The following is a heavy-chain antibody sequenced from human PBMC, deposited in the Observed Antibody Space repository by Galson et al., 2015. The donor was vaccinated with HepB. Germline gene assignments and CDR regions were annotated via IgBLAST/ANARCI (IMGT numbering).Heavy chain of an antibody. J-gene: IGHJ4*02. Sequence: SCKVSGYTLTDLSMHWVRQAPGQGLEWVGGFDAEDGETVYAQKFQGRVTMTEDTSTDTAYMELSSLKSEDTAVYYCAGGGYSASGSHGYWGQGTLVSVSS. CDR3: AGGGYSASGSHGY. CDR1: GYTLTDLS. D-gene: IGHD3-10*01. V-gene: IGHV1-24*01. CDR2: FDAEDGET.